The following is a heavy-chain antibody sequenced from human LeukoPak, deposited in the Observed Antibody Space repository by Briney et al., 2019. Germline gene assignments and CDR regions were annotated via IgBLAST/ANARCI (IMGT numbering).Heavy chain of an antibody. CDR1: GGSISSYY. V-gene: IGHV4-4*07. CDR2: IYTSGST. D-gene: IGHD3-10*01. Sequence: SESLSLTCTVSGGSISSYYGSWIRQPAGKGLEWIARIYTSGSTTYNPSLKSGVTMSVNTPKNQFSLKLSSVIAAAAAVYYCARDLITMVRCTELVSAYYMDVWGKGTTVTVSS. CDR3: ARDLITMVRCTELVSAYYMDV. J-gene: IGHJ6*03.